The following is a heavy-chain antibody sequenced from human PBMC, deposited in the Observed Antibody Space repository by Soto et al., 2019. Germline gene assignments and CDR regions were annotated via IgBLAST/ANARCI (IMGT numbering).Heavy chain of an antibody. CDR3: AKSEVLAAIYYYYYGMDV. D-gene: IGHD2-2*01. CDR1: GFTFSSYA. V-gene: IGHV3-23*01. J-gene: IGHJ6*02. Sequence: GGSLRLSCAASGFTFSSYAMSWVRQAPGKGLEWVSAISGSGGSTYYADSVKGRFTISRDNSKNTLYLQMNSLRAEDTAVYYCAKSEVLAAIYYYYYGMDVWGQGTTVTVSS. CDR2: ISGSGGST.